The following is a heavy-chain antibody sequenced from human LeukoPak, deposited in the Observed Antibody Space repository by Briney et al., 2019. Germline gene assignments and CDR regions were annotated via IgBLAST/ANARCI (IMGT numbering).Heavy chain of an antibody. D-gene: IGHD2-2*01. J-gene: IGHJ4*02. CDR2: ISYDGRNR. CDR1: GFTFSTYA. CDR3: ARDQGYCTTTSCYSIGGYFDY. V-gene: IGHV3-30*03. Sequence: GRSLRLSCAASGFTFSTYAMHWVRQAPGKGLEWVAVISYDGRNRYADSVKGRFTISRDSSRHTVYLQMNSLRDEDTAVYYCARDQGYCTTTSCYSIGGYFDYRGQGTLVTVSS.